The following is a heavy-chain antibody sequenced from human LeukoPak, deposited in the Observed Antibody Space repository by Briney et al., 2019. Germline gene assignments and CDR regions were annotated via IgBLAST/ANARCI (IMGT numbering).Heavy chain of an antibody. D-gene: IGHD2-21*02. CDR2: MNPNSGNT. Sequence: GASVKVSCKASGYTFTSSDINWVRQATGQGLEWMGWMNPNSGNTGYAQKFQGRVTLTRNISIRTAYMELSSLRSEDTAVYYRAREYRASYLAYCGGDCYWDYWGQGTLVTVSS. CDR1: GYTFTSSD. CDR3: AREYRASYLAYCGGDCYWDY. V-gene: IGHV1-8*03. J-gene: IGHJ4*02.